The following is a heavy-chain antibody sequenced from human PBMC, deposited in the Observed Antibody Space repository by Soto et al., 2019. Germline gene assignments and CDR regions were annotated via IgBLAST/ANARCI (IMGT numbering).Heavy chain of an antibody. Sequence: HPGGSLRLSCAASGFTFSGSAMHWVRQASGKGLEWVGRIRSKANSYATAYAASVKGRFTISRDDSKNTAYLQMNSLKTEDTAVYYCTGRTGTAVYWGQGTLVTVSS. J-gene: IGHJ4*02. CDR2: IRSKANSYAT. V-gene: IGHV3-73*01. CDR1: GFTFSGSA. CDR3: TGRTGTAVY. D-gene: IGHD1-1*01.